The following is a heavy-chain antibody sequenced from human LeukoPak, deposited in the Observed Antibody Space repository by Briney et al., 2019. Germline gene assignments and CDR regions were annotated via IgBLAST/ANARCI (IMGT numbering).Heavy chain of an antibody. CDR1: GGSINGYY. Sequence: SETLFLTCTVSGGSINGYYWSWIRQSAGKGLEWIGRIYTSESTNYNPSLKSQVTMSVDTSKNQFSLKLRSVTAADTAVYYCARVSRGWNFVDYWGQGTLVTVSS. J-gene: IGHJ4*02. V-gene: IGHV4-4*07. CDR2: IYTSEST. CDR3: ARVSRGWNFVDY. D-gene: IGHD1-7*01.